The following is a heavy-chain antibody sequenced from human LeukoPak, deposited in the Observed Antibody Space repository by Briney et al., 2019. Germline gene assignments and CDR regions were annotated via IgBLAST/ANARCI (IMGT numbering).Heavy chain of an antibody. CDR1: GFTFSSYA. CDR2: VSGSGGST. Sequence: GGSLRLSCAASGFTFSSYAMTWVRQAPGKGVEWVSSVSGSGGSTSYADSVKGRFTISRDNSMNTLFLQMNSLRPEDTAVYYCAKGGIQLWYYLDYWGQGTLVTVSS. CDR3: AKGGIQLWYYLDY. J-gene: IGHJ4*02. V-gene: IGHV3-23*01. D-gene: IGHD5-18*01.